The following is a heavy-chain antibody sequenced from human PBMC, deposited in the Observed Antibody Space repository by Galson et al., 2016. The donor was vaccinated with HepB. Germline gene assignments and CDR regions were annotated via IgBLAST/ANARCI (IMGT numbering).Heavy chain of an antibody. D-gene: IGHD3-22*01. J-gene: IGHJ4*02. CDR2: ISYDRSNK. V-gene: IGHV3-30*18. CDR3: AKDYSGYYLDGTGYYNAFDY. Sequence: SLRLSCAASGFTFSTYGMHWVRQAPGKGLEWVAVISYDRSNKNYAASVKGRFTISRDNSKNTLYLEMTSLREEDTAVYYCAKDYSGYYLDGTGYYNAFDYWGQGTLVTVSS. CDR1: GFTFSTYG.